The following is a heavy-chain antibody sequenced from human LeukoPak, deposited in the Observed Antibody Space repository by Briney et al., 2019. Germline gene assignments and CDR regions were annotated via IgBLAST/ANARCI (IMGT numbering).Heavy chain of an antibody. CDR3: ATLAGAAGSDY. V-gene: IGHV3-9*01. Sequence: AGGSLRLSCAASGFTFDNYAMHWIRQAPGKGLKWVSGISWNSGSIGYADSVKGRFTISRDNAKNYLYLQMNSLRAEDTALYYCATLAGAAGSDYWGQGTLVTVSS. CDR1: GFTFDNYA. J-gene: IGHJ4*02. D-gene: IGHD6-13*01. CDR2: ISWNSGSI.